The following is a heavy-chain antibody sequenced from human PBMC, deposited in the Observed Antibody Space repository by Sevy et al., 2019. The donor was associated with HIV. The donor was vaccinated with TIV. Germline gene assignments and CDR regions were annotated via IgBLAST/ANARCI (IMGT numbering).Heavy chain of an antibody. CDR2: IRQDGSEK. D-gene: IGHD3-10*01. Sequence: GGSLRLSCAVSGFTFRNFWMSWVRQAPGKGLEWVANIRQDGSEKNYVDSVRGRFTLSSDNAKNSLFLQLNSLRADDTAIYYCAKSYFGSGTSYGMDLWDRGTTVTVSS. CDR3: AKSYFGSGTSYGMDL. CDR1: GFTFRNFW. J-gene: IGHJ6*02. V-gene: IGHV3-7*01.